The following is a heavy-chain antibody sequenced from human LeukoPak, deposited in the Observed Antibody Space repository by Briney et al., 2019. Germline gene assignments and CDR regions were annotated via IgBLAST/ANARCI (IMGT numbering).Heavy chain of an antibody. CDR3: AKVLNIYHYYGVDV. CDR2: ISGSGGST. CDR1: GFAFTSYA. D-gene: IGHD2/OR15-2a*01. J-gene: IGHJ6*02. V-gene: IGHV3-23*01. Sequence: GGSLRLSCAASGFAFTSYAMTWVRQAPGKGLEWVSGISGSGGSTDYADSVRGRFTISRDNSKNTLFLQMNSLRAEDTAVYYCAKVLNIYHYYGVDVWGQGTTVTVSS.